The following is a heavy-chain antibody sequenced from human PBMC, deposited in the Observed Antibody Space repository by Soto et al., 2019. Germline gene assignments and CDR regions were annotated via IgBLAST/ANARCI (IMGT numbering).Heavy chain of an antibody. CDR3: VAWCCGYEELFVH. Sequence: SETLSLTCAVYGGSFSGYYWSWIRQPPGKGLEWIGEINHSGSTNYNPSLKSRVTISVDTSKNQFSLKLSSVTAADTAVYYCVAWCCGYEELFVHWGQGPLVT. V-gene: IGHV4-34*01. CDR1: GGSFSGYY. D-gene: IGHD5-12*01. J-gene: IGHJ4*02. CDR2: INHSGST.